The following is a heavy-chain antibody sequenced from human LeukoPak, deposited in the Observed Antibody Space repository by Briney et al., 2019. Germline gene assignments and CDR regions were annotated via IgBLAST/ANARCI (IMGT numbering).Heavy chain of an antibody. CDR3: ARQTQLLWFGELMNYFDF. J-gene: IGHJ4*02. Sequence: SETLSLTCTVSGGSISSSSYYWGWIRQPPGKGLVWIGRIYYSGSTYYNPSLKSRVTISVDTSKTQFSQKLRSVTAADTSVYYCARQTQLLWFGELMNYFDFCGQGSLVTVSS. D-gene: IGHD3-10*01. CDR2: IYYSGST. CDR1: GGSISSSSYY. V-gene: IGHV4-39*01.